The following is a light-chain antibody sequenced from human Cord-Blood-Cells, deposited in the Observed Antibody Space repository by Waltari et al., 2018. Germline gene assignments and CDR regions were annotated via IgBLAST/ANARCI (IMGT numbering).Light chain of an antibody. CDR2: EGS. V-gene: IGLV2-23*01. CDR1: SSDAGSYNL. CDR3: CSYAGSSTYV. Sequence: QSALTQPASVSGSPGQSITISCTGTSSDAGSYNLVSWYQQHPGKAPKRMIYEGSKRPSGVSNRFSGSKSGNTASLTISGLQAEDEADYYCCSYAGSSTYVFGTGTKVTVL. J-gene: IGLJ1*01.